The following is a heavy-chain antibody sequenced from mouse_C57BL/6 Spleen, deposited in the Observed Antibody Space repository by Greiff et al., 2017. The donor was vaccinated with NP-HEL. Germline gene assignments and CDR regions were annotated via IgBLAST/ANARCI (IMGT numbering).Heavy chain of an antibody. Sequence: EVQRVESGGGLVKPGGSLKLSCAASGFTFSDYGMHWVRQAPEKGLEWVAYISSGSSTIYYADTVKGRFTISRDNAKNTLFLQMTSLRSEDTAMYYCAMHDYGRGFAYWGQGTLVTVSA. CDR1: GFTFSDYG. J-gene: IGHJ3*01. V-gene: IGHV5-17*01. CDR2: ISSGSSTI. D-gene: IGHD1-1*01. CDR3: AMHDYGRGFAY.